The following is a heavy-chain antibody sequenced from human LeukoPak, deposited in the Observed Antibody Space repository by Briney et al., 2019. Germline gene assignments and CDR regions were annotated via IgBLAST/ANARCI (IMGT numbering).Heavy chain of an antibody. J-gene: IGHJ3*02. Sequence: SETLSLTCTVSGGSISSGGYYWSWIRQHPGKGLEWIGYIYYSGSTYYNPSLRSRVTISVDTSKNQFSLKLSSVTAADTAVYYCATNYEQWEVDAFDIWGQGTMVTVSS. CDR3: ATNYEQWEVDAFDI. D-gene: IGHD1-26*01. CDR2: IYYSGST. CDR1: GGSISSGGYY. V-gene: IGHV4-31*03.